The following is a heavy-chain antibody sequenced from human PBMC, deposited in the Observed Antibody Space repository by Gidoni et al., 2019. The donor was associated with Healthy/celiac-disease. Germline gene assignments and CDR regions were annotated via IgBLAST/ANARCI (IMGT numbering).Heavy chain of an antibody. CDR2: INHSGST. D-gene: IGHD6-19*01. J-gene: IGHJ4*02. Sequence: QVQLQQWGAGLLKPSETLSLTCAVYGGSVRGYYWSWFRHPPGKGLEWIGDINHSGSTNYTPSLKSRVTISVDTSKNQFSLKLSSVTAADTAVYYCARGIGSGWYGGYWGQGTLVTVSS. CDR3: ARGIGSGWYGGY. V-gene: IGHV4-34*01. CDR1: GGSVRGYY.